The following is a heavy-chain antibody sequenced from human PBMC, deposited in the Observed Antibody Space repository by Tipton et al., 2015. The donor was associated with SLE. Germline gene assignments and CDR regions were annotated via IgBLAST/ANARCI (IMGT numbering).Heavy chain of an antibody. CDR3: ARATDFWSGYWYFDL. V-gene: IGHV4-61*02. CDR2: ISTSGST. J-gene: IGHJ2*01. Sequence: TLSLTCTVSGGSMSSGSYYWSWIRQPAGKGLEWIGRISTSGSTKYNPSLKSRVIISVDTSKNHFSLSLNSVTAADTAVYYCARATDFWSGYWYFDLWGRGTPVTVSS. CDR1: GGSMSSGSYY. D-gene: IGHD3-3*01.